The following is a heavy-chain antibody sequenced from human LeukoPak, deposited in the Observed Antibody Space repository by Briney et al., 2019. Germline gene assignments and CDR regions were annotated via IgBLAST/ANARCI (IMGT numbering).Heavy chain of an antibody. CDR1: GYSFTSYW. CDR2: IDPGDSDT. J-gene: IGHJ3*02. Sequence: GKSLKISCKGSGYSFTSYWIGWVRQMPGKGLEWMGIIDPGDSDTRYSPSFQGQVTISADKSISTVYLQWSSLKASDTAMYYCARRGVVVTARDAFDIWGQGTMVTVSS. CDR3: ARRGVVVTARDAFDI. D-gene: IGHD2-21*02. V-gene: IGHV5-51*01.